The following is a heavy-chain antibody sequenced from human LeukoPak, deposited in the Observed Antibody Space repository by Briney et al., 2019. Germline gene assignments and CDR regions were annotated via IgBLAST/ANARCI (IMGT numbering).Heavy chain of an antibody. CDR1: GFTFSSYS. J-gene: IGHJ5*02. D-gene: IGHD2-2*01. CDR2: ISSSSSYI. V-gene: IGHV3-21*01. CDR3: AREATVNIVVVPAPNWFDP. Sequence: GGSLRLSCAASGFTFSSYSTNWVRQAPGKGLEWVSSISSSSSYIYYADSVKGRFTIPRDNAKNSLYLQMNSLRAEDTAVYYCAREATVNIVVVPAPNWFDPWGQGTLVTVSS.